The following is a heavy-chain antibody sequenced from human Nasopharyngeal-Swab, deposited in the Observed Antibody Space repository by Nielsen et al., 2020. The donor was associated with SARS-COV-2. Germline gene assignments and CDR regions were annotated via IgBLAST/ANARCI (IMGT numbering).Heavy chain of an antibody. CDR2: ISADGGYT. D-gene: IGHD4-23*01. CDR3: GEKRGGNSGVWDF. V-gene: IGHV3-23*01. Sequence: GESLKLSCAASGFTFSNYAMSWVRQAPGKGLEWVSDISADGGYTYYADSVKGRFTISRDNSKNTLYLQMNSLRAEDTAVYYCGEKRGGNSGVWDFWGQGTLVTVSS. J-gene: IGHJ4*02. CDR1: GFTFSNYA.